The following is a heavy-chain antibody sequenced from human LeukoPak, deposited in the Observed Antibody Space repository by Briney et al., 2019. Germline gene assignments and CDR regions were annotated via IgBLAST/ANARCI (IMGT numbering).Heavy chain of an antibody. V-gene: IGHV1-8*02. J-gene: IGHJ6*03. D-gene: IGHD6-13*01. Sequence: ASVKVSCKASGYTFTSYDINWVRQATGQGLEWMGWMNPNSGNTDYAQKFRGRVTMTRDTSVSTAYMEVSRLRSDDTAMYYCATGRAAGTPDYMDVWGKGTTVT. CDR1: GYTFTSYD. CDR3: ATGRAAGTPDYMDV. CDR2: MNPNSGNT.